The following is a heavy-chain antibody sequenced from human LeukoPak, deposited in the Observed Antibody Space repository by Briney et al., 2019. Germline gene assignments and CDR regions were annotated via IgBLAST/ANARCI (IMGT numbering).Heavy chain of an antibody. D-gene: IGHD6-19*01. V-gene: IGHV3-15*01. CDR2: IKSKTDGGTT. Sequence: GGSLRLSCAASGFTVSSNYMSWVRQAPGKGLEWVGRIKSKTDGGTTDYAAPVKGRFTISRDDSKNTLYLQMNSLKTEDTAVYYCTLFGYSSGWYGGGVEYWGQGTLVTVSA. CDR1: GFTVSSNY. J-gene: IGHJ4*02. CDR3: TLFGYSSGWYGGGVEY.